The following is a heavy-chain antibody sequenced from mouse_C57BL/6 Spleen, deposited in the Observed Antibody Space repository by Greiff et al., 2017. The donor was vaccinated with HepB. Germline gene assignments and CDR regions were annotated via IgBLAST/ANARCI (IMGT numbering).Heavy chain of an antibody. D-gene: IGHD1-1*01. CDR2: INPYNGDT. V-gene: IGHV1-20*01. Sequence: EVQLQQSGPELVKPGDSVKISCKASGYSFTGYFMNWVMQSHGKSLEWIGRINPYNGDTFYNQKFKGKATLTVDKSSSTAHMELRSLTSEDSAVYYCARDRSEALYYYGSSGYCDYWGQGTTLTVSS. CDR1: GYSFTGYF. CDR3: ARDRSEALYYYGSSGYCDY. J-gene: IGHJ2*01.